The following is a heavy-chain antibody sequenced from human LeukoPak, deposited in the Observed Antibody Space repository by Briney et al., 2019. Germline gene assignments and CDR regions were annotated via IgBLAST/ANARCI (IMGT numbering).Heavy chain of an antibody. J-gene: IGHJ6*02. V-gene: IGHV3-23*01. CDR2: ISGSGGST. D-gene: IGHD1-14*01. Sequence: GGSLRLSCAASGFTFSSYAMSWVRQAPGKGLEWVSAISGSGGSTYYADSVKGRFTISRDNSKNTLYLQMNSLRAEDTAVYYCARDTLQTPTDYYCYGMDVWGQGTTVTVSS. CDR1: GFTFSSYA. CDR3: ARDTLQTPTDYYCYGMDV.